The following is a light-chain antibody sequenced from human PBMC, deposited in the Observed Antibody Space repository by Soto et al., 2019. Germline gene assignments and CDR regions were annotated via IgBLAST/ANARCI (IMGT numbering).Light chain of an antibody. V-gene: IGLV1-44*01. CDR1: YSNIRTNT. J-gene: IGLJ3*02. CDR2: TND. CDR3: APWDASRNARV. Sequence: QSVLTQPPSASGTPGQRVTISCSGRYSNIRTNTVNWYQKLPGTAPKLLIYTNDQRPSGVPDRFSASKSGTTASLAISGLQSEDEAEYYCAPWDASRNARVFGGGTKVTVL.